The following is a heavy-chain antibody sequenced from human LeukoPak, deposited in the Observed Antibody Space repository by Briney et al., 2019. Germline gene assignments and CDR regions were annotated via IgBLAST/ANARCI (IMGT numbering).Heavy chain of an antibody. V-gene: IGHV3-48*03. Sequence: PGVSLRLSCAGSGFTFSNYEMSWVREAPGKGLEWVSYIRSSGRAMYYADSVKGRYTISRDNVKNSLYLQMNSLRAEDTAVYYCARVSSVVVAADFDYWGQGTLVTVSS. D-gene: IGHD2-15*01. CDR2: IRSSGRAM. CDR3: ARVSSVVVAADFDY. J-gene: IGHJ4*02. CDR1: GFTFSNYE.